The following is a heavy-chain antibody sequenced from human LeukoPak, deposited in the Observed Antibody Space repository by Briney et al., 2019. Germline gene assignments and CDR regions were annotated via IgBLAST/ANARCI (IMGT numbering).Heavy chain of an antibody. CDR2: IYPGDSDT. J-gene: IGHJ3*02. CDR1: GYSFTSYW. D-gene: IGHD6-13*01. Sequence: GESLKISCKGSGYSFTSYWIGWVRQMPGKGLEWMGIIYPGDSDTRYSPSFQGQVTISADKSISTAYLQWSSLKASDTAMYYCASRYSSSWGPGDAFDIWGQGTMVTVSS. CDR3: ASRYSSSWGPGDAFDI. V-gene: IGHV5-51*01.